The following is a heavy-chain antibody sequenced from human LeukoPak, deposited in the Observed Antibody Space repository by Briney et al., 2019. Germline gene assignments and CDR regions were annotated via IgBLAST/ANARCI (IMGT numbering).Heavy chain of an antibody. J-gene: IGHJ3*02. D-gene: IGHD7-27*01. CDR1: GFTFSTYD. Sequence: GGSLRLSCAASGFTFSTYDMYWVRQTTGEGLEWVSCITTTGDTYYPGSVKGRFTISRENAKNSLYLQMNSLRAGDTAVYYCARGIRSGVWAFDIWGQGTMVTVSS. CDR3: ARGIRSGVWAFDI. V-gene: IGHV3-13*04. CDR2: ITTTGDT.